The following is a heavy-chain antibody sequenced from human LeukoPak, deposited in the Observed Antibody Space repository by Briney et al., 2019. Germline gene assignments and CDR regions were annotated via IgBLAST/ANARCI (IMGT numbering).Heavy chain of an antibody. V-gene: IGHV4-59*01. CDR2: IYYSGST. D-gene: IGHD2-8*01. J-gene: IGHJ5*02. CDR1: GGSISSYY. CDR3: ARVRRYCTNGVCPTGFDP. Sequence: PSETLSLTCTVSGGSISSYYWSWIRQPPGKGLGWIGYIYYSGSTNYNPSLKSRVTISVDTSKNQFSLKLSSVPAADTAVYYCARVRRYCTNGVCPTGFDPWGQGTLVTVSS.